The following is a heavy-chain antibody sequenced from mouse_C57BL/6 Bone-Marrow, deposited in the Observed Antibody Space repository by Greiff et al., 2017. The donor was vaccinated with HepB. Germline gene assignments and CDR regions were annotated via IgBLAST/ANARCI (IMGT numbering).Heavy chain of an antibody. Sequence: QVQLQQPGAELVMPGASVKLSCKASGYTFTRYWMHWVKQRPGQGLEWIGEIDPSDSYTNYNQKFKGKSTLTADKSSSTAYLQLSSLTSEDSAVYYYARSYDSSLLDYWGQGTTLTVSS. CDR1: GYTFTRYW. V-gene: IGHV1-69*01. CDR2: IDPSDSYT. CDR3: ARSYDSSLLDY. D-gene: IGHD1-1*01. J-gene: IGHJ2*01.